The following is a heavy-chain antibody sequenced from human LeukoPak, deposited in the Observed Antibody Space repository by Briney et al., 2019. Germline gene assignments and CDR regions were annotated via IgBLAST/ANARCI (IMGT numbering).Heavy chain of an antibody. J-gene: IGHJ3*02. D-gene: IGHD6-13*01. V-gene: IGHV1-46*01. Sequence: ASVKVSCKASGYTLTRYFIHWVRQAPGQGLEWMGIINPNGGSTSYPQKFQGRVTMTRDTSTNTVYMELSSLRSEDTAVYYCASAIAARFPGDAFDIWGQGTMVTVSS. CDR2: INPNGGST. CDR1: GYTLTRYF. CDR3: ASAIAARFPGDAFDI.